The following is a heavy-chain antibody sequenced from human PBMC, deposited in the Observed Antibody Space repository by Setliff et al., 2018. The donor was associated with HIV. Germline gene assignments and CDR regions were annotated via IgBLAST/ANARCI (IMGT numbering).Heavy chain of an antibody. CDR1: GDSISSDDHY. J-gene: IGHJ4*02. Sequence: SETLSLTCTVSGDSISSDDHYWSWIRQTPGKGLEWIGYIFNTGSTYYKSSLASRLTMSIDTSRNQFSLKLRSVTAADTAVYYCARGGGPDTNFDLWGQGTLVTVSS. V-gene: IGHV4-30-4*08. D-gene: IGHD5-18*01. CDR2: IFNTGST. CDR3: ARGGGPDTNFDL.